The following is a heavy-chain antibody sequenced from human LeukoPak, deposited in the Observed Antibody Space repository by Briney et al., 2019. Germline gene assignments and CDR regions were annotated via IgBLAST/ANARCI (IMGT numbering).Heavy chain of an antibody. CDR1: GGSISSSSYY. CDR3: ARDRTVTTWFDP. Sequence: SETLSLTCTVSGGSISSSSYYWGWIRQPPGKGLEWIGSIYYSGSTYYNPSLKNRVTISVDTSKNQFSLKLSSVTAADTAVYYCARDRTVTTWFDPWGQGTLVTVSS. V-gene: IGHV4-39*07. J-gene: IGHJ5*02. CDR2: IYYSGST. D-gene: IGHD4-17*01.